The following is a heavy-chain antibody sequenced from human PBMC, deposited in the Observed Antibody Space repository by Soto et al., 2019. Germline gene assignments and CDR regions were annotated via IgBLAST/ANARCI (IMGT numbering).Heavy chain of an antibody. Sequence: SETLSLTCTVSGGSISSYYWSWIRQPPGKGLEWIGYIYYSGSTNYNPSLKSRVTISVDTSKNQFSLKLSSVTAADTAVYYCARGRSDWGSSDAFDIWGQGPMVTVS. D-gene: IGHD7-27*01. CDR3: ARGRSDWGSSDAFDI. CDR2: IYYSGST. J-gene: IGHJ3*02. CDR1: GGSISSYY. V-gene: IGHV4-59*01.